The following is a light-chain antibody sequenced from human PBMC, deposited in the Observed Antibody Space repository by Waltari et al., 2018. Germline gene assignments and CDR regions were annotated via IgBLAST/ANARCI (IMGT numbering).Light chain of an antibody. CDR2: EVK. CDR1: SSDIGRYNT. Sequence: QSALTQPASVSGSPGQSITISCPGTSSDIGRYNTVPWYQQYPGKAPQIIIYEVKNRPSGVSTRFSGSTSGNTASLTISALQADDEAYFYCSSYTGDNILLFGGGTKVTVL. J-gene: IGLJ3*02. CDR3: SSYTGDNILL. V-gene: IGLV2-14*01.